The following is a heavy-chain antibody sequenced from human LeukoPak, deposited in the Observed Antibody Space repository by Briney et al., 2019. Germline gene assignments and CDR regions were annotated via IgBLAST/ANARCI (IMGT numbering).Heavy chain of an antibody. CDR1: GFTFSSDW. CDR2: INSDESST. D-gene: IGHD3-22*01. Sequence: GGSLRLSCAASGFTFSSDWMHWVRQAPGKGLVWVSRINSDESSTNYADSVKGRFTISRDNSKNTLYLQMNSLRAEDTAVYYCANPADYYDSSGYSGFDYWGQGTLVTVSS. J-gene: IGHJ4*02. CDR3: ANPADYYDSSGYSGFDY. V-gene: IGHV3-74*01.